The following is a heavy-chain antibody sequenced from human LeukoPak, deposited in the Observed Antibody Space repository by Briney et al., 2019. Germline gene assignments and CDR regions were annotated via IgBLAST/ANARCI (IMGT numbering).Heavy chain of an antibody. CDR3: AREDYDFWSGYLLPLGMDV. D-gene: IGHD3-3*01. Sequence: GGSLRLSCAASGFTFSSYSMNWVCQAPGKGLEWVSSISSSSSYIYYADSVKGRFTISRDNAKNSLYLQMNSLRAEDTAVYYCAREDYDFWSGYLLPLGMDVWGQGTTVTVSS. CDR2: ISSSSSYI. V-gene: IGHV3-21*01. CDR1: GFTFSSYS. J-gene: IGHJ6*02.